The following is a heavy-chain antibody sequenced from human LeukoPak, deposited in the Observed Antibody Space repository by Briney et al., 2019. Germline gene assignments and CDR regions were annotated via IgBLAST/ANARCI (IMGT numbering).Heavy chain of an antibody. J-gene: IGHJ4*02. CDR2: FDPEDGET. Sequence: ASVKVSCKVSGYTLTELSMHWLRQAPGKGLAWMGGFDPEDGETIYAQNFQGRVTMTEDTSTDTAYMELSSLRSEDTAVYYCATVWGRDGYNFNYFDYWGQGTLVTVSS. CDR1: GYTLTELS. CDR3: ATVWGRDGYNFNYFDY. D-gene: IGHD5-24*01. V-gene: IGHV1-24*01.